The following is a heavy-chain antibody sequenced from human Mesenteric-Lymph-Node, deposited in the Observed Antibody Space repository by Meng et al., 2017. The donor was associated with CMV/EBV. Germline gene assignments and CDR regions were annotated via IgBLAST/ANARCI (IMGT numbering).Heavy chain of an antibody. CDR2: ISSGATYI. Sequence: GGSLRLSCEASGLTFTGYTMNWVRQAPGKGLEWVSSISSGATYIYYADSVRGRFTISRDNAKSSLYLQMNSLRAEDTAVYYCARGDQDYYGMDVWGQGTTVTVSS. J-gene: IGHJ6*02. CDR1: GLTFTGYT. CDR3: ARGDQDYYGMDV. V-gene: IGHV3-21*01.